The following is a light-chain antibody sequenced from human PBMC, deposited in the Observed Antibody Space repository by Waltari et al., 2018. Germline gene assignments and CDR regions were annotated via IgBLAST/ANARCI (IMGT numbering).Light chain of an antibody. CDR3: CSYTTSSTYI. J-gene: IGLJ1*01. CDR1: SSDGGGYNY. Sequence: QSAPTQPPSVSGSPGQSVTISCTGTSSDGGGYNYVSWYQQHPGKAPKLMIYGVSNRPSGVSDRFSGSKSGNTASLTISGLQAEDEADYYCCSYTTSSTYIFGAGTRLTVL. V-gene: IGLV2-14*01. CDR2: GVS.